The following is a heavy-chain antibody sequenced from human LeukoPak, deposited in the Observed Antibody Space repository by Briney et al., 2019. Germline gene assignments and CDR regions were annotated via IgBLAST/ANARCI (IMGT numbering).Heavy chain of an antibody. D-gene: IGHD2-15*01. V-gene: IGHV1-69*13. CDR3: ARDGHCSGGACYPFGFDI. Sequence: GASVKVSCKASGGTFSSYAITWVRQAPGEGLEWMGGINPIFGTANYAQKFQDRVTITADESTSTAYMELSSLKSEDTAVYYCARDGHCSGGACYPFGFDIWGQGTMVTVSS. J-gene: IGHJ3*02. CDR1: GGTFSSYA. CDR2: INPIFGTA.